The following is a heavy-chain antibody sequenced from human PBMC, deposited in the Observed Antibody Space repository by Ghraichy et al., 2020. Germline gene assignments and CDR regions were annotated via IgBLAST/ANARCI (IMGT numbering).Heavy chain of an antibody. V-gene: IGHV2-5*02. CDR3: AHRLAVVGFPLNDFHV. CDR2: IYWDNDK. J-gene: IGHJ3*01. D-gene: IGHD2-21*01. CDR1: GFSLSTYGMG. Sequence: SGPTLVKPTQTLTLTCAFSGFSLSTYGMGVGWIRQPPGKALEWLALIYWDNDKRYSPSLRGRLTITADTSNNQVVLTVTNMDPVDSATYFCAHRLAVVGFPLNDFHVWGQGTMVTVSS.